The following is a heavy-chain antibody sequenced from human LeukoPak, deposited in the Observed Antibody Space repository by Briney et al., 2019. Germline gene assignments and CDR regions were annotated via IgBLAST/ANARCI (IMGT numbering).Heavy chain of an antibody. CDR2: ISSSSSYI. D-gene: IGHD6-19*01. V-gene: IGHV3-21*01. J-gene: IGHJ4*02. Sequence: GGSLRLSCAASGFTFSSYSMNWVRQAPGKGLEWVSFISSSSSYIYYADSVKGRFTISRDNAKNSLYLQMNSLRAEDTAVYYCARRAVAGGNYFDYWGQGTLVTVSS. CDR3: ARRAVAGGNYFDY. CDR1: GFTFSSYS.